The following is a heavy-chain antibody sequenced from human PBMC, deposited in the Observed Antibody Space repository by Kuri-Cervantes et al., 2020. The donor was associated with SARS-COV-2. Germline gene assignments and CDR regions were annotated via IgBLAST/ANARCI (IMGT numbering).Heavy chain of an antibody. Sequence: GESLKISCVASGFTFSTSSMNWVRQAPGKGLEWVSCISSSTAPYIFYADSVKGRFTISRDNAENSLYLQLNSLRADDTGVYYCAKGGLTMTPLEGYIYMDLWGKGTTVTVSS. J-gene: IGHJ6*03. CDR2: ISSSTAPYI. D-gene: IGHD3-22*01. V-gene: IGHV3-21*03. CDR1: GFTFSTSS. CDR3: AKGGLTMTPLEGYIYMDL.